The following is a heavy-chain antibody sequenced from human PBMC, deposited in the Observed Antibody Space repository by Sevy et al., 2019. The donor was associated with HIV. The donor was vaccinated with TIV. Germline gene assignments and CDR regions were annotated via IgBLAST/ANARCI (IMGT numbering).Heavy chain of an antibody. CDR2: ITFNSGTI. CDR1: GFTFRDYS. J-gene: IGHJ6*02. CDR3: ARTYGDYFSYYYGMDV. Sequence: GGSLRLSCAASGFTFRDYSMNWVRQAPGKGLEWISYITFNSGTIYHADSVRGRFTISRDKSKNSLYLQMNSLRDEDTAVYYCARTYGDYFSYYYGMDVWGQGTTVTVSS. D-gene: IGHD4-17*01. V-gene: IGHV3-48*02.